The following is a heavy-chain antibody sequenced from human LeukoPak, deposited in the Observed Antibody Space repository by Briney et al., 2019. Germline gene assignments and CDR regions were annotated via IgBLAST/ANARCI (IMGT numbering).Heavy chain of an antibody. CDR1: GGSISSYY. J-gene: IGHJ4*02. CDR2: IYYSGST. V-gene: IGHV4-59*12. D-gene: IGHD5-18*01. Sequence: SETLSLTCTVSGGSISSYYWSWIRQPPGKGLEWIGYIYYSGSTNYNPSLKSRVTISVDTSKNQFSLKLSSVTAADTAVYYCASSTLGYSYGYSTYWGQGTLVTVSS. CDR3: ASSTLGYSYGYSTY.